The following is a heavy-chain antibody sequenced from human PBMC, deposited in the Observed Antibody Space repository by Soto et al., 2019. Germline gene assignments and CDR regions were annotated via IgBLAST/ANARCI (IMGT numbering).Heavy chain of an antibody. V-gene: IGHV1-18*01. CDR3: ARVRQLDDYFYYDMDV. CDR2: ISAYNGNT. Sequence: QVQLLQSGAEVKKPGASVKVSCNASGYSFTNYGITWLRQAPGQGLEWMGWISAYNGNTHYTQRLQGRVTMTTDTSTSTAYMELRGLRSDDTAVYYCARVRQLDDYFYYDMDVWGKGTTVTVSS. J-gene: IGHJ6*03. D-gene: IGHD6-6*01. CDR1: GYSFTNYG.